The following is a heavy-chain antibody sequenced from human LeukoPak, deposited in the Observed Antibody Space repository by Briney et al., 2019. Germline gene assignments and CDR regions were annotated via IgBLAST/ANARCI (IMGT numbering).Heavy chain of an antibody. CDR2: IYYSGST. Sequence: PSATLSLTCTVSGGSISGSYWSWIRQPPGKGLEWIGYIYYSGSTKYNPSLKSRVTMSVDTSKNQFSLKLSSVTAADTAVYYCASYYCPGGSCSHFDYWGQGTLVTVSS. CDR1: GGSISGSY. J-gene: IGHJ4*02. V-gene: IGHV4-59*08. CDR3: ASYYCPGGSCSHFDY. D-gene: IGHD2-15*01.